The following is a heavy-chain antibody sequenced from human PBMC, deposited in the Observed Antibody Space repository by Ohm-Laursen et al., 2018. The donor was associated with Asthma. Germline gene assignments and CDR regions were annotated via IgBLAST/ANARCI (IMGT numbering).Heavy chain of an antibody. D-gene: IGHD3-10*01. CDR3: VKDTGRAYGLGSYWFYNWFDP. V-gene: IGHV3-64D*08. CDR2: ISSNGGST. CDR1: GFTFSSYA. J-gene: IGHJ5*02. Sequence: SLRLSCAASGFTFSSYAMHWVRQAPGKGLEYVSAISSNGGSTYYADSVKGRFTISRDNSKNTLYLQMSSLRAEDTAVYYCVKDTGRAYGLGSYWFYNWFDPWGQGTLVTVSS.